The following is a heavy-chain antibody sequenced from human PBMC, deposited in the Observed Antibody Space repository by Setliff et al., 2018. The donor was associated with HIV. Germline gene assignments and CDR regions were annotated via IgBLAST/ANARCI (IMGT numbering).Heavy chain of an antibody. CDR2: IYYSGST. V-gene: IGHV4-30-4*08. CDR3: ARDPKISMVRGVMI. CDR1: GGSISSSDYY. D-gene: IGHD3-10*01. J-gene: IGHJ4*02. Sequence: SETLSLTCTVSGGSISSSDYYWSWIRQPPGKGLEWIGYIYYSGSTYYNPSLKSRVTISLDTSKNQFSLKLSSVTAADTAVYYCARDPKISMVRGVMIWGQGTQVTVSS.